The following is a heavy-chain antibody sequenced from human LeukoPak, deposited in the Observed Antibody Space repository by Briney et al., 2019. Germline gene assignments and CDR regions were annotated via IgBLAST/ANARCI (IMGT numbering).Heavy chain of an antibody. D-gene: IGHD4-17*01. CDR2: IYASGST. Sequence: SENLSLTCTVSGGSISRGSYIWNWIRQPAGKTLEWIGRIYASGSTNYNPSLKSRVTISIDTSKNQFSLKLSSVTAADTAVYYCARQPDYGDYVDASDIWGQGTMVTVSS. J-gene: IGHJ3*02. CDR3: ARQPDYGDYVDASDI. CDR1: GGSISRGSYI. V-gene: IGHV4-61*02.